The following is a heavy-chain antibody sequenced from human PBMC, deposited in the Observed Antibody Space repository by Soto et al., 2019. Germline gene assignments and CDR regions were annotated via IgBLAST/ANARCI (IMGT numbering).Heavy chain of an antibody. D-gene: IGHD3-10*01. J-gene: IGHJ4*02. Sequence: LSLTCAVSGGSISSSNWWSWVRQPPGKGLEWIGEIYHSGSTNYNPSLKSRVTISVDKSKNQFSLKLSSVTAADTAVYYCARDLKYYGSGSYYGYWGQGTLVTVS. CDR1: GGSISSSNW. CDR2: IYHSGST. V-gene: IGHV4-4*02. CDR3: ARDLKYYGSGSYYGY.